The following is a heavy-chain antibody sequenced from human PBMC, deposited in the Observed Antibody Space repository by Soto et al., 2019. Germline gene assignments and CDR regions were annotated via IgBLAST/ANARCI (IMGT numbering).Heavy chain of an antibody. D-gene: IGHD3-10*01. Sequence: ASVKVSCKASGYTFTSYYMHWVRQAPGQGLEWMGIINPSGGSTSYAQKFQGRVTMTRDTSTSTVYMELRSLRSEDTEVYYCERDCKRSEGFYDAFDIWGQGTMVTVSS. CDR3: ERDCKRSEGFYDAFDI. CDR2: INPSGGST. CDR1: GYTFTSYY. V-gene: IGHV1-46*01. J-gene: IGHJ3*02.